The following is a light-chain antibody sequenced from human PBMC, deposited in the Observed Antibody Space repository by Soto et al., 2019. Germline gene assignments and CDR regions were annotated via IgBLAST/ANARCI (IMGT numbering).Light chain of an antibody. Sequence: DIQMTQSPSTLSASVGDRVTITCRASQSISGFLAWYQQKPGRAPKLLIYTASTLASGVPASFSGSGSETEFTLTISSLQPDDFATYYCQQYKYYSTFGQGTKLEIK. V-gene: IGKV1-5*03. CDR3: QQYKYYST. J-gene: IGKJ2*01. CDR1: QSISGF. CDR2: TAS.